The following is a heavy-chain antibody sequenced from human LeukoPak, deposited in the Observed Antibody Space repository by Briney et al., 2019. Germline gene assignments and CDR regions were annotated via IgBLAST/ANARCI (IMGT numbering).Heavy chain of an antibody. CDR2: ISSSSSYI. Sequence: GGSLRLSCAASGFTFSSYGMNWVRQAPGKGLEWVSSISSSSSYIYYADSVKGRFTISRDNAKNSLYLQMNSLRAEDTAVYYCARDANIVGATMGFDYWGQGTLVTVSS. CDR3: ARDANIVGATMGFDY. J-gene: IGHJ4*02. D-gene: IGHD1-26*01. CDR1: GFTFSSYG. V-gene: IGHV3-21*01.